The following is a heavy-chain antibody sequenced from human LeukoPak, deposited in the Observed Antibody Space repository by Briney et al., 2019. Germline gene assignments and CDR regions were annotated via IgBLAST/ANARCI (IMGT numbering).Heavy chain of an antibody. CDR1: VFTFSNAW. D-gene: IGHD5-12*01. V-gene: IGHV3-15*01. CDR2: IKSKTDGGTT. Sequence: VGALRLSRAASVFTFSNAWMSGVCPAPGKGVEGVGRIKSKTDGGTTDYAPHVKGRYTISRDDSKNTLYLKMNSLKTKDTAVYYCTTDVATVNDYWGKGTLVTVSS. J-gene: IGHJ4*02. CDR3: TTDVATVNDY.